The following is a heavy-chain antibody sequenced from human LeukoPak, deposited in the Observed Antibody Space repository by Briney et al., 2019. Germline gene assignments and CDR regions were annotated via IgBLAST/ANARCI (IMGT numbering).Heavy chain of an antibody. D-gene: IGHD7-27*01. J-gene: IGHJ4*02. CDR3: ARDSGRTGDRSGGIDY. Sequence: ASVKVSCKASGYTFTGYHMHWVRQAPGQGLEWMGWINPNSGGTNYAQKFQGRVTMTRDTSISTAYMELSRLRSDDTAVYYCARDSGRTGDRSGGIDYWGQGTLVTVSS. CDR2: INPNSGGT. CDR1: GYTFTGYH. V-gene: IGHV1-2*02.